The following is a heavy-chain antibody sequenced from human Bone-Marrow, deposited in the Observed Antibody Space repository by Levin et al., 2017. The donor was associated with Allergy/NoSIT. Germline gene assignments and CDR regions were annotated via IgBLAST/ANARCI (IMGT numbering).Heavy chain of an antibody. V-gene: IGHV4-59*01. CDR1: GGSISSYY. J-gene: IGHJ4*02. CDR3: ARLSVEQWLVGGDYFDY. Sequence: SETLSLTCTVSGGSISSYYWSWIRQPPGKGLEWIGYIYYSGSTNYNPSLKSRVTISVDTSKNQFSLKLSSVTAADTAVYYCARLSVEQWLVGGDYFDYWGEGTLVTVSS. CDR2: IYYSGST. D-gene: IGHD6-19*01.